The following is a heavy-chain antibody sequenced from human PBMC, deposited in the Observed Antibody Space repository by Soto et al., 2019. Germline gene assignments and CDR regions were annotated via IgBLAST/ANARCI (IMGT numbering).Heavy chain of an antibody. V-gene: IGHV1-18*04. CDR3: ARLIPAGEFGVVPPSYYAMDV. J-gene: IGHJ6*02. D-gene: IGHD2-2*01. CDR1: CYVFINFG. Sequence: ASVQVSFKASCYVFINFGISWLRQVPGKGLEWMGWISPYNGYTKDAQKFQGRLGMTIETSTTTSYLELRSLRSDDTAVYYCARLIPAGEFGVVPPSYYAMDVWGRGTTVTVSS. CDR2: ISPYNGYT.